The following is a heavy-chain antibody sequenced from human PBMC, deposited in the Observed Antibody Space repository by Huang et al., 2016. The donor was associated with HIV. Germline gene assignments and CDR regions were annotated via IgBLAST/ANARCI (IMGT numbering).Heavy chain of an antibody. V-gene: IGHV3-7*01. CDR3: ATNLQIVVVPPDMGYDAFDM. Sequence: DEHLVESGGGLVQPGGSVTITCEVSGFTFKNYWMNWVRQAPGKGRGWLDNIRGDGSRKNYVDSWKGRFTIFRDNAKNLLYLQMKSLRAEDTSVYYCATNLQIVVVPPDMGYDAFDMWGQGTMVTVSS. D-gene: IGHD2-2*01. CDR1: GFTFKNYW. J-gene: IGHJ3*02. CDR2: IRGDGSRK.